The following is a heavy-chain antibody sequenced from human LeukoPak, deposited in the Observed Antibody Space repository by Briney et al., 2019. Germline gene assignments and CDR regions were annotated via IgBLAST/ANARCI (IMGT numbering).Heavy chain of an antibody. CDR1: GFTFSSYG. CDR2: ISFDGSNQ. CDR3: AKPPEVGATVGYFDY. J-gene: IGHJ4*02. V-gene: IGHV3-30*18. D-gene: IGHD1-26*01. Sequence: PGRSLRLSCAASGFTFSSYGMHWVRRAPGKGLDWVALISFDGSNQYYADSVKGRFTISRDNSKNTLYLQMNSLRAEDTAVYYCAKPPEVGATVGYFDYWGQGTLVTVSS.